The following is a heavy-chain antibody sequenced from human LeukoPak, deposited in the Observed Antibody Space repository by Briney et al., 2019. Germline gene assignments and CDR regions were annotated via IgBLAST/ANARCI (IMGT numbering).Heavy chain of an antibody. Sequence: ASVKVSCKASGYTFSSYYMHWVRQAPGQGLEWMGWINPNSGGTNSAQKFQGRVTMTRDTSISTAYMELSRLRSDDTAVYYCARVRYRLAETYIDYWGQGTLVTVSS. J-gene: IGHJ4*02. V-gene: IGHV1-2*02. D-gene: IGHD3-16*01. CDR1: GYTFSSYY. CDR3: ARVRYRLAETYIDY. CDR2: INPNSGGT.